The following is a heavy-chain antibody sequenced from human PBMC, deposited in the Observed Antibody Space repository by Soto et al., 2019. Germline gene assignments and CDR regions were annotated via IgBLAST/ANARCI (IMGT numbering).Heavy chain of an antibody. CDR1: GFSLSAGGMS. J-gene: IGHJ4*02. CDR3: ARSVRYYYDTSGFYFDS. Sequence: SGPTLVNPTQTLTLTCSFSGFSLSAGGMSVSWIRQPPGKALEWLALFDWDGGKYYSTSLKTRLTSSKDTSKTQVVLTMTNMDPVDTATYYCARSVRYYYDTSGFYFDSWGQGTLVTVSS. CDR2: FDWDGGK. D-gene: IGHD3-22*01. V-gene: IGHV2-70*01.